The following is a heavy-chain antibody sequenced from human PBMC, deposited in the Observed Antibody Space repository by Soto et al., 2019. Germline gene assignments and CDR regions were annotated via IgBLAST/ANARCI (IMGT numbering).Heavy chain of an antibody. CDR3: ARAPNQLLGRLDL. CDR2: ISAHNGNR. CDR1: GYIFTTYG. J-gene: IGHJ1*01. Sequence: ASVKVSCKAFGYIFTTYGISWVRHAPGQGLEWMGWISAHNGNRDLPQKFRARVSMTTDTSTSTAYMELRSLTSDDTAVYYCARAPNQLLGRLDLWGQGTLVTVSS. V-gene: IGHV1-18*01. D-gene: IGHD1-7*01.